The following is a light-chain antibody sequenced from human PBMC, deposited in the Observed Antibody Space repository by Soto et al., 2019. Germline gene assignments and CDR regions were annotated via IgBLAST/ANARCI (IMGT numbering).Light chain of an antibody. CDR1: QSVSSN. Sequence: IVMTQPPATLSVSPGERATLSCRASQSVSSNLAWYQQKPGQAPRPLIYGASTRATGIPARFSGSGSGTEFTLTISSLQSEDFAVYYCQQYNNWPRTFGQGTKVDIK. J-gene: IGKJ1*01. CDR3: QQYNNWPRT. CDR2: GAS. V-gene: IGKV3-15*01.